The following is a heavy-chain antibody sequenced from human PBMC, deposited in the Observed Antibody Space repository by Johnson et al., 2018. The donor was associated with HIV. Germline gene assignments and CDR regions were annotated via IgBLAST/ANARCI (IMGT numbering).Heavy chain of an antibody. Sequence: QEQLVESGGGLVKPGGSLRLSCAASGFIFSDYYMSWIRQAPGKGLERVSYISSSGRTLDYADSVKGRFTISRDNSKNTLYLQMNSLRAEDTAVYYCARAHDAFDIWGQGTMVTVSS. J-gene: IGHJ3*02. CDR1: GFIFSDYY. V-gene: IGHV3-11*04. CDR2: ISSSGRTL. CDR3: ARAHDAFDI.